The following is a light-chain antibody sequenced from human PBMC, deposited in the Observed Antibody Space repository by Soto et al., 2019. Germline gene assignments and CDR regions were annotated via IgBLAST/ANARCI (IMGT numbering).Light chain of an antibody. CDR1: RSNIGSNT. Sequence: QSVLTQPPSASGTPGQRVTISCSGSRSNIGSNTVNWYQHLPGTAPKLLIYNNYQRPSGVPDRFSGSKSGTSASLAISALQSEDEADYYCAAWDDNLDGWMFGGGTKLTVL. CDR2: NNY. J-gene: IGLJ3*02. V-gene: IGLV1-44*01. CDR3: AAWDDNLDGWM.